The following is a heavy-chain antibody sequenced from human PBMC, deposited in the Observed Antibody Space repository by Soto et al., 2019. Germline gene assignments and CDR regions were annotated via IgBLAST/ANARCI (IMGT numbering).Heavy chain of an antibody. V-gene: IGHV3-30*18. CDR1: GFSFSTYG. CDR3: AKGGSVLG. J-gene: IGHJ4*02. Sequence: QVQLVESGAGVVQPGRSLRLSCAASGFSFSTYGMHWVRQTPGKGLEWVATISSDGNNKYYADSVRGRFTFSRDNSKNTLYLQMNSLRAEDTAVYYGAKGGSVLGWGKGTVVTVSS. CDR2: ISSDGNNK. D-gene: IGHD3-10*01.